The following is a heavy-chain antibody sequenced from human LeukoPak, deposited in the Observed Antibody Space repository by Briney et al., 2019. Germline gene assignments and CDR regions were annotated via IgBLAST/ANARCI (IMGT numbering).Heavy chain of an antibody. CDR3: ARRYCSGGSCSFEY. J-gene: IGHJ4*02. D-gene: IGHD2-15*01. CDR2: INPSGGST. Sequence: ASVKVSSKAFGYTFTTYYMHWVRQAPGQGLEWMGIINPSGGSTFYAQKFQGRVTMTRDTSTGTVYMELSSLRSEDTAVYYCARRYCSGGSCSFEYWGQGTLVTVSS. V-gene: IGHV1-46*01. CDR1: GYTFTTYY.